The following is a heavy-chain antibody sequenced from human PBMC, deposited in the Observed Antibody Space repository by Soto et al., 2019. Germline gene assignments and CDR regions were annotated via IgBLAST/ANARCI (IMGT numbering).Heavy chain of an antibody. D-gene: IGHD3-10*01. CDR2: ISSSSSTI. Sequence: PGGSLRLSCAASGFTFSSYSMNWVRQAPGKGLEWVSYISSSSSTIYYADSVKGRFTISRDNAKNSLYLQMNSLRDEDTAVYYCASLYGSGSPRPPYYYYYGMDVWGQGTTVTVSS. V-gene: IGHV3-48*02. CDR3: ASLYGSGSPRPPYYYYYGMDV. J-gene: IGHJ6*02. CDR1: GFTFSSYS.